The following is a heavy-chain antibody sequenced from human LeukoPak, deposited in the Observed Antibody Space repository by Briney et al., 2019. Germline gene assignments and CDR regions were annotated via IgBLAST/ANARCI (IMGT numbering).Heavy chain of an antibody. CDR3: VRVYHDGSFESGNWFDP. D-gene: IGHD3-22*01. V-gene: IGHV1-8*01. CDR1: GYTFTNYN. J-gene: IGHJ5*02. Sequence: ASVKVSCKASGYTFTNYNIDWVRQAPGQGLEWMGWINPNSGRAGCVQKFQGRVNITRDTSMSTAYMELSSLRSEDTAVYYCVRVYHDGSFESGNWFDPWGQGTLVTVSS. CDR2: INPNSGRA.